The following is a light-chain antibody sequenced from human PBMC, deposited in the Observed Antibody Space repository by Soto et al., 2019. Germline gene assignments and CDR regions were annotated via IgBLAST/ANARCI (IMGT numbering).Light chain of an antibody. J-gene: IGKJ2*03. CDR2: ATS. Sequence: EIVLTHSPGILSLSPGDRVTLSCRASQSVSSNYLAWYQQTTGQAPRLLIYATSARSTAIPDSFSGSGSGTDLTLTISRLEPNVFAMFRCQHQGNCNPPTYSFGQGTRLEI. CDR1: QSVSSNY. CDR3: QHQGNCNPPTYS. V-gene: IGKV3-20*01.